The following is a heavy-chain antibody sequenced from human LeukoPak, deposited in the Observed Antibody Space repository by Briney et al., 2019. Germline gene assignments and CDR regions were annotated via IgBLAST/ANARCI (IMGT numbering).Heavy chain of an antibody. CDR2: VSGGGGTT. J-gene: IGHJ4*02. V-gene: IGHV3-23*01. CDR3: ARITFGGVIVIADYFDY. D-gene: IGHD3-16*02. CDR1: GFTFSNYA. Sequence: GGSLRLSCAASGFTFSNYAMNWVRQAPGKGLEWVSAVSGGGGTTYYGDSVKGRFTISRDNSKNTLYLQMNSLRAEDTAVYYCARITFGGVIVIADYFDYWGQGTLVTVSS.